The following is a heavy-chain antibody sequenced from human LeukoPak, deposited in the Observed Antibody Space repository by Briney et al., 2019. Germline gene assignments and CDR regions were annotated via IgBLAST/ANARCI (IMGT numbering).Heavy chain of an antibody. J-gene: IGHJ4*02. CDR1: GGSFSGYY. CDR3: ARTPSGVGDY. V-gene: IGHV4-34*01. Sequence: SETLSLTCAVYGGSFSGYYWSWIRQPPGKGLEWIGEINHSGSTNYNPSLKSRVTISVDTSKNQFSLRLSSVTAADTAVYYCARTPSGVGDYWGQGTLVTVSS. CDR2: INHSGST. D-gene: IGHD3-10*01.